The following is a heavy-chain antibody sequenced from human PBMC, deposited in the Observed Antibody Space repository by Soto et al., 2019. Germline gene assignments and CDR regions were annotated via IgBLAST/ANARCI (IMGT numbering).Heavy chain of an antibody. CDR1: GFTFSSYG. J-gene: IGHJ6*02. CDR3: ARDSCSGGSCYSAYYGMDV. V-gene: IGHV3-33*01. Sequence: TGGSLRLSCAASGFTFSSYGMHWVRQAPGKGLEWVAVIWYDGSNKYYADSVKGRFTISRDNSKNTLYLQMNSLRAEDTAVYCCARDSCSGGSCYSAYYGMDVWGQGTTVTVSS. D-gene: IGHD2-15*01. CDR2: IWYDGSNK.